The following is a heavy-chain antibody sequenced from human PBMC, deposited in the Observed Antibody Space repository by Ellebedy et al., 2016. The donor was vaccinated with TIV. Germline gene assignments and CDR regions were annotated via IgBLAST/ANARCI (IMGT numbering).Heavy chain of an antibody. V-gene: IGHV1-3*01. CDR2: INAGNGNT. D-gene: IGHD2-15*01. CDR1: GYTFISYT. CDR3: ARDACRTFSGGSCYSHYYGMDV. J-gene: IGHJ6*02. Sequence: AASVKVSCKASGYTFISYTMHWVRQAPGQRLEWMGWINAGNGNTKYSQKFQGRVTITRDTSASTAYMELSSLRSEDTAVYYCARDACRTFSGGSCYSHYYGMDVWGQGTTVTVSS.